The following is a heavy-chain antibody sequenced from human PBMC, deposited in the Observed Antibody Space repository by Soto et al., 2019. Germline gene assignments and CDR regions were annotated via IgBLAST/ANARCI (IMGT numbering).Heavy chain of an antibody. CDR2: IYDSGST. CDR1: GGSISSFY. D-gene: IGHD1-26*01. V-gene: IGHV4-59*01. Sequence: PSETLSLTCTVSGGSISSFYWSWIRQPPGKGLEWIGYIYDSGSTNYNPSLKSRVTISVDTSKNQFSLTLSSVTAADTAVYYCARNSGSYSPFYYGMDVRAQRTTVTVSS. J-gene: IGHJ6*02. CDR3: ARNSGSYSPFYYGMDV.